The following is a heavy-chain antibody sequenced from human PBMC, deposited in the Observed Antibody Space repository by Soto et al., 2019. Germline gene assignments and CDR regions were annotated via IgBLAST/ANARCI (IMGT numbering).Heavy chain of an antibody. CDR2: IIPILGIA. J-gene: IGHJ6*02. Sequence: QVQLVQSGAEVKKPGSSVKVSCKASGGTFSSYTISWVRQAPGQGLEWMERIIPILGIANYAQKFQGRVTITADKSTSTAYMELSSLRSEDTAVYYCARRDWEYQHPGGMDVWGQGTTVTVSS. V-gene: IGHV1-69*02. CDR1: GGTFSSYT. CDR3: ARRDWEYQHPGGMDV. D-gene: IGHD2-2*01.